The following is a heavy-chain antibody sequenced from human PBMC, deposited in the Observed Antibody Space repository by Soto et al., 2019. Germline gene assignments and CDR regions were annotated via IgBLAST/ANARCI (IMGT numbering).Heavy chain of an antibody. J-gene: IGHJ3*02. D-gene: IGHD2-8*01. CDR1: GFTFSNYA. CDR2: IRGSGSGT. Sequence: EVQLLESGGDLVQTGGSLSLSCAASGFTFSNYAMMWVRHAPGRGPEWVSAIRGSGSGTVYADSVRGRFTISRDNSKNTLYLHINSLRADDTAVYYCGRYPNGEYIGAFDMWGQGTIVTVSS. V-gene: IGHV3-23*01. CDR3: GRYPNGEYIGAFDM.